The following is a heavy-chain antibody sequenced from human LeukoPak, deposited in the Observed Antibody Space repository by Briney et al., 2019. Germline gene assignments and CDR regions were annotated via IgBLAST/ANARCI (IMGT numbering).Heavy chain of an antibody. CDR2: ISAYNGNT. V-gene: IGHV1-18*01. J-gene: IGHJ6*02. D-gene: IGHD2-15*01. CDR3: ARDTVMMVGSYYYGKDV. Sequence: SVKVSCKASGYTFTSFGISWVRQAPGQGLEWMGWISAYNGNTHHPEKLQGRLTMTTDTPTSTAYMELRSLRSDDTAIYYCARDTVMMVGSYYYGKDVWGQGTTVTVSS. CDR1: GYTFTSFG.